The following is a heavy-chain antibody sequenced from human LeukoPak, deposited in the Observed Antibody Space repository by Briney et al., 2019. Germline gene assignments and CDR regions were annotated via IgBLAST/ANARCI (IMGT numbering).Heavy chain of an antibody. CDR2: ISGSGYAI. D-gene: IGHD1-26*01. J-gene: IGHJ4*02. CDR3: ARLSGTYSRGGDH. V-gene: IGHV3-48*04. Sequence: GGSLSLSCAASGFTFSSYAMSWVRQAPGKGLEWVSHISGSGYAIHHPGSVKGRFTISRDNAKNSLYLQMNSLRVEDSAVYYCARLSGTYSRGGDHWGQGTLVTVSS. CDR1: GFTFSSYA.